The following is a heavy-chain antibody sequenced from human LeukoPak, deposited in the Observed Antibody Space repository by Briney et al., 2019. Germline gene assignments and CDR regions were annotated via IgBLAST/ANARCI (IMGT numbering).Heavy chain of an antibody. Sequence: SETLSLTCTVSGGSISSYYWSWIPQPPGKGLEWIGYIYYSGSTNYNPSLKSRVTISVDTSKNQFSLKLSSVTAADTAVYYCAREEASGTGIHDYWGQGTLVTVSS. CDR1: GGSISSYY. J-gene: IGHJ4*02. CDR2: IYYSGST. D-gene: IGHD5-18*01. CDR3: AREEASGTGIHDY. V-gene: IGHV4-59*01.